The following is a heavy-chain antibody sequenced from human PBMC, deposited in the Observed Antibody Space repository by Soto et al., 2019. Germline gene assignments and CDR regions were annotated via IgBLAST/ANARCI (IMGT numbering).Heavy chain of an antibody. D-gene: IGHD6-13*01. CDR1: GYRFTSYW. J-gene: IGHJ4*02. CDR2: FFPGDSDL. V-gene: IGHV5-51*07. Sequence: PGESLKISCKGSGYRFTSYWIGWVHQTPGKVLEWMGIFFPGDSDLRISPSFQGQVTISVDKSITTAYLQWSSLKVSDTAMYYCAISSLAAAGFDFWGQGTQVTVSS. CDR3: AISSLAAAGFDF.